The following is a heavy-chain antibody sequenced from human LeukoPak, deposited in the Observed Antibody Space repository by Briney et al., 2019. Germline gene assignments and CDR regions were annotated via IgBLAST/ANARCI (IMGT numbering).Heavy chain of an antibody. D-gene: IGHD1-1*01. J-gene: IGHJ5*02. Sequence: PSETLSLLCSVSGGSFNSSSYYWGWIRQPPGKGLEWIGSISYSGSTFYNPSLKSRVTISVDTSKNHFSLKLSSVTAADTAVYYCARDRTGNKWCDLWGQGTLVTVSS. CDR2: ISYSGST. CDR3: ARDRTGNKWCDL. V-gene: IGHV4-39*02. CDR1: GGSFNSSSYY.